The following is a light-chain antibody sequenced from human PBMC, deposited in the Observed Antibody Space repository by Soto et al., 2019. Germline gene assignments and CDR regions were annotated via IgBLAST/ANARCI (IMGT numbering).Light chain of an antibody. J-gene: IGLJ1*01. CDR1: SSDVGGYNY. Sequence: QSVLTQPASVSGSPGQSIAISCTGTSSDVGGYNYVSWYQQHPGKAPKLMIYDVTTRPSGVSNRFSGSKSGNTAALTISGLQAEDEADEYCSSYTSDTTGVFGTGTKVTVL. CDR3: SSYTSDTTGV. V-gene: IGLV2-14*03. CDR2: DVT.